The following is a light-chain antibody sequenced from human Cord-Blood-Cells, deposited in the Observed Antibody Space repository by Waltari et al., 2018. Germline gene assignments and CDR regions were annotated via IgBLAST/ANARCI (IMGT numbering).Light chain of an antibody. CDR3: VLYMGSGIWV. CDR1: SGSVSTRYY. J-gene: IGLJ3*02. Sequence: QTVVTQVPSFSVSPGGTVTLPCGLSSGSVSTRYYPSWYQQTPGQAPRTLIYSTNTRSSGVPDRFSGSILGNKAALTITGAQADDESDYYCVLYMGSGIWVFGGGTKLTVL. V-gene: IGLV8-61*01. CDR2: STN.